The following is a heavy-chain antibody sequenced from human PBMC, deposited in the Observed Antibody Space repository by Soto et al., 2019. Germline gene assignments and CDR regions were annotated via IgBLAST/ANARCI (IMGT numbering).Heavy chain of an antibody. D-gene: IGHD6-13*01. CDR2: ISAYNGNT. J-gene: IGHJ6*02. CDR1: GYTXTSYG. V-gene: IGHV1-18*01. CDR3: ARYYGIAAAVTRYYYYGMDV. Sequence: ASVKVXCKASGYTXTSYGISWVRQXPGQGLEWMGWISAYNGNTNYAQKLQGRVTMTTDTSTSTAYMELRSLRSDDTAVYYCARYYGIAAAVTRYYYYGMDVWGQGTTVTVSS.